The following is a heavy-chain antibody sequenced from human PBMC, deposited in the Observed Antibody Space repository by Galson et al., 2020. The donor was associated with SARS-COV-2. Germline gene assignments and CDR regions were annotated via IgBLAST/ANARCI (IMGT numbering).Heavy chain of an antibody. CDR3: ARGHRGVVPSPVLGLGPFYSYYYMDV. J-gene: IGHJ6*03. V-gene: IGHV4-34*01. D-gene: IGHD3-16*01. CDR1: GGSFSGYS. Sequence: SETLSLTCAVYGGSFSGYSWTWIRQAPGKGLEWIGEINIGGNTTYSPSLRSRVTISVDTSKNQFSLRLTSVTAADTAVYYCARGHRGVVPSPVLGLGPFYSYYYMDVWDKGTTVTVSS. CDR2: INIGGNT.